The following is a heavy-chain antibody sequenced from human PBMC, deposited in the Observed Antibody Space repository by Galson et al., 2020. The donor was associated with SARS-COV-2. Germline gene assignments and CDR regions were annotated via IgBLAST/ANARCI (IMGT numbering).Heavy chain of an antibody. J-gene: IGHJ4*02. Sequence: HSETLSLTCIVSGGSMRSSSYYWGWIRQPPGKGLEWIGSNFDSGSTYYKSSLKSRVTISVDTSQNQFSLTLSSVTAADTAVYYCARDGGRTLDYWGQGTLVTVSS. CDR3: ARDGGRTLDY. CDR2: NFDSGST. CDR1: GGSMRSSSYY. V-gene: IGHV4-39*07.